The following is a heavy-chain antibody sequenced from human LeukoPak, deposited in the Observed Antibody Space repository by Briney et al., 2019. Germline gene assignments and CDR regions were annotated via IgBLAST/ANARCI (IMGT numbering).Heavy chain of an antibody. CDR1: GFTFSSYA. J-gene: IGHJ5*02. D-gene: IGHD6-13*01. Sequence: GGSLRLSCAASGFTFSSYAMHWVRQAPGKGLEWVSSISSSSSYIYYADSVKGRFTISRDNAKNSLYLQMNSLRAEDTAVYYCARYSSSWPHNWFDPWGQGTLVTVSS. CDR2: ISSSSSYI. CDR3: ARYSSSWPHNWFDP. V-gene: IGHV3-21*01.